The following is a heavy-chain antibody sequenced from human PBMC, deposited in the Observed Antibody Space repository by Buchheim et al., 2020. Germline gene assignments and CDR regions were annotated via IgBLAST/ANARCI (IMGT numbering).Heavy chain of an antibody. J-gene: IGHJ4*02. Sequence: QVQLEESGPGLVKPSGTLSLTCAVSGVSISSSNWWSWVRQPPGKGLEWIGEIYPSGSTNYNPSLGSRVTISLDKTSNKFFLKVNSVTAADTAMYYCARDVDTTVSLDYWGQGIL. CDR1: GVSISSSNW. D-gene: IGHD1-1*01. CDR3: ARDVDTTVSLDY. V-gene: IGHV4-4*02. CDR2: IYPSGST.